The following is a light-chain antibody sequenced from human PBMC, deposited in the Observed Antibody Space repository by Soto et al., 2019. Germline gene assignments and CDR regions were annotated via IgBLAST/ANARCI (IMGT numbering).Light chain of an antibody. CDR2: EVY. CDR3: SSYVATNSDV. J-gene: IGLJ1*01. CDR1: SSDVGGYNY. Sequence: QSALTQPPSSSGSPGQSVTISCTGTSSDVGGYNYVSWYQHHPGKAPKLIIYEVYKRPSGVPDRFSGSKSGNTAALTVSGLPAEDEADYFCSSYVATNSDVLGTGSKVTVL. V-gene: IGLV2-8*01.